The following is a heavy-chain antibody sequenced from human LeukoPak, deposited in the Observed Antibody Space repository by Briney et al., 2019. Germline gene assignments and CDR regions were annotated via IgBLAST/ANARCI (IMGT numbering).Heavy chain of an antibody. J-gene: IGHJ5*02. CDR2: ITPVIDVS. CDR1: GGSLNSHI. Sequence: SVKVSCKASGGSLNSHIFTWVRQAPGQGLEWMGKITPVIDVSKYAQKFQGRLTITADKSTATVYMELSGLKSDDTAVYYCARVDLRGSQYNWFDPWGQGTLVTVSS. CDR3: ARVDLRGSQYNWFDP. V-gene: IGHV1-69*02. D-gene: IGHD1-26*01.